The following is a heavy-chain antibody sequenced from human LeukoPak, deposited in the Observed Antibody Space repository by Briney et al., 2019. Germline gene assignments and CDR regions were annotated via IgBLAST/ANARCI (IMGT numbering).Heavy chain of an antibody. V-gene: IGHV3-23*01. J-gene: IGHJ3*02. CDR2: ISGSGGST. CDR1: GFTFSSYG. Sequence: GGSLRLSCAASGFTFSSYGMSWVRQAPGKGLEWVSAISGSGGSTYYADSVKGRFTISRDNSKNTLYLQMNSLRAEDTAVYYCAKSVRWFGELYAFDIWGQGTMVTVSS. D-gene: IGHD3-10*01. CDR3: AKSVRWFGELYAFDI.